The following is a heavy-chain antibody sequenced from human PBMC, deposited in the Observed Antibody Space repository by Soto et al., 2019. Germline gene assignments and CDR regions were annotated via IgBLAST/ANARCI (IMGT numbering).Heavy chain of an antibody. CDR1: GGSISSYY. CDR3: ARDAAETDWFDP. J-gene: IGHJ5*02. Sequence: PSETLSLTCTVSGGSISSYYWSWIRQPPGKGLEWIGYIYYSGSTNYNPSLKSRVTISVDTSKNQSSLKLSSVTAADTAVYYCARDAAETDWFDPWGQGTLVTVSS. CDR2: IYYSGST. D-gene: IGHD6-25*01. V-gene: IGHV4-59*01.